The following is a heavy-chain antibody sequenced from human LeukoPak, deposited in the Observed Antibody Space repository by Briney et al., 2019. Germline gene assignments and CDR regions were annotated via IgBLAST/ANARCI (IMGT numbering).Heavy chain of an antibody. CDR3: ARDVGTAMVHLNFDY. J-gene: IGHJ4*02. Sequence: SETLSLTGAVYGGSFSGYYWSWIRQPPGKGLEWIGEINHSGSTNYNPSLKSRVTISVDTSKNQFSLKLSSVTAAYTAVYYCARDVGTAMVHLNFDYWGQGTLVTVSS. D-gene: IGHD5-18*01. CDR1: GGSFSGYY. CDR2: INHSGST. V-gene: IGHV4-34*01.